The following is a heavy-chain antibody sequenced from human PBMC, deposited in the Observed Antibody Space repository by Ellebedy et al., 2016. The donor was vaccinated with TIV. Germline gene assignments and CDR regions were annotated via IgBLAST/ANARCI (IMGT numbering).Heavy chain of an antibody. J-gene: IGHJ5*02. CDR3: AREFCSSTSCPDDP. D-gene: IGHD2-2*01. Sequence: SVKVSCXASGGTFSSYAISWVRQAPGQGLEWMGGIIPIFGTANYAQKFQGRVTITADKSTSTAYMELSSLRSEDTAVYYCAREFCSSTSCPDDPWGQGTLVTVSS. CDR1: GGTFSSYA. CDR2: IIPIFGTA. V-gene: IGHV1-69*06.